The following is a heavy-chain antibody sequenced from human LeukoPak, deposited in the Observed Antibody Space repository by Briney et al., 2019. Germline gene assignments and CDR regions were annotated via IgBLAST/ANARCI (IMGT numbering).Heavy chain of an antibody. CDR3: ARRIAGDGSHAFDI. Sequence: GSLRLSCAASGFTFSDNLGWKRQAPGKGLEWVSYTRNSDNNMFYADSVKGRFTISRDNAKYSVYLQMNSLRAEDTAVYYCARRIAGDGSHAFDIWGQGTMVTVSS. D-gene: IGHD6-19*01. CDR1: GFTFSDNL. J-gene: IGHJ3*02. CDR2: TRNSDNNM. V-gene: IGHV3-11*01.